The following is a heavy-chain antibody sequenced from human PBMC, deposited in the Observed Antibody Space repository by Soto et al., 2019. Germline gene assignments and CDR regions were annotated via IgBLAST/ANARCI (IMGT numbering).Heavy chain of an antibody. D-gene: IGHD6-13*01. Sequence: PGGSLRLSCAASGFTFSSYSMNWVRQDPGKALEWVSSIISSSSYIYYAVSVKGRFTISRDNAKNSLYLQMNSLRAEDTAVYYCARDLQQQLVNRFDYWGQGTLVTVSS. CDR2: IISSSSYI. J-gene: IGHJ4*02. V-gene: IGHV3-21*01. CDR3: ARDLQQQLVNRFDY. CDR1: GFTFSSYS.